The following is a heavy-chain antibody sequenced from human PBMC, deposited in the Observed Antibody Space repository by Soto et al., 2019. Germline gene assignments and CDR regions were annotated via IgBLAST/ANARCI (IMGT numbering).Heavy chain of an antibody. CDR3: ARIETGRVVTSPNWLAP. Sequence: ASVKVSCKASGYTFTSYAMHWVRQAPGQRLEWMGWINTGNGNTKYSQKFQGRVTITRDTSASTAYMELSSLKSEDTAVYYCARIETGRVVTSPNWLAPWGQGTLVTVSS. CDR2: INTGNGNT. CDR1: GYTFTSYA. J-gene: IGHJ5*02. V-gene: IGHV1-3*04. D-gene: IGHD2-21*02.